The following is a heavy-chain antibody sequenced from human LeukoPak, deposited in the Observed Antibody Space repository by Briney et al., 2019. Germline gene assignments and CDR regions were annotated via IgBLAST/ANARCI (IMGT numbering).Heavy chain of an antibody. CDR1: GFTFSSYW. CDR3: YGANAEH. Sequence: GGSLRLSCAASGFTFSSYWMHWVRQAPGKGLVWVSGTNTDGSSTMYADSVKGRFTIARDNAKNTLYLQMNSLRAEDTAVYYCYGANAEHWGQGSLVTVSS. D-gene: IGHD4-23*01. V-gene: IGHV3-74*03. CDR2: TNTDGSST. J-gene: IGHJ1*01.